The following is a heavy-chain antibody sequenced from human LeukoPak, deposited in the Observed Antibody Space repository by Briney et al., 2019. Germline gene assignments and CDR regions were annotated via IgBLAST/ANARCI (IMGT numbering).Heavy chain of an antibody. Sequence: SETLSLTCTVSGGSISSYYWSWIRQPPGKGLECIGYIYYSGSTNYNPSLKSRVTISVDTSKNQFSLKLSSVTAADTAVYYCARAYYGLRDWGQGTLVTVSS. D-gene: IGHD3-10*01. V-gene: IGHV4-59*01. CDR1: GGSISSYY. J-gene: IGHJ4*02. CDR2: IYYSGST. CDR3: ARAYYGLRD.